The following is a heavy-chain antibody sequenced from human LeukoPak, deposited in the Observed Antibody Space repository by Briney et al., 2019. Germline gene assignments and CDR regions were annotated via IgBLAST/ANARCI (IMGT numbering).Heavy chain of an antibody. J-gene: IGHJ6*02. CDR3: ASVGVVADYGLDV. V-gene: IGHV1-2*02. CDR2: INPNTGAT. Sequence: GASVKVSCKASGYTLTGHYLHWVRQAPGQGLEWMGWINPNTGATTYAQRFQGRVTLTRDTSISTAYMDVSRLRPDDTAVYYCASVGVVADYGLDVWGQGTTVTVSS. CDR1: GYTLTGHY. D-gene: IGHD2-15*01.